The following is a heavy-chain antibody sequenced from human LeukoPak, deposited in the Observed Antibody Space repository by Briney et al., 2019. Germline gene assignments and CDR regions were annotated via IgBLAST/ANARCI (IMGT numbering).Heavy chain of an antibody. V-gene: IGHV3-11*01. D-gene: IGHD1-14*01. J-gene: IGHJ6*02. CDR3: ARDATGYFYYRMDV. CDR1: GFTFSGYD. Sequence: GGSLRLSCAASGFTFSGYDMSWIRQAPGKGLEWISYISSSGSPIYYADSVKGRFSISRDNVDNSLFLQMNSLRAEDTAVYYCARDATGYFYYRMDVWGQGTTVTVYS. CDR2: ISSSGSPI.